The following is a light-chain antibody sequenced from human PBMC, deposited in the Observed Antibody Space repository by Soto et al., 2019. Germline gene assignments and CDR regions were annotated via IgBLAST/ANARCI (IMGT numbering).Light chain of an antibody. Sequence: EVVLTQSPGTVSLSPGERVTLSCRASQSVISKYLAWYQQRPGQAPRLLIYAASSRATGIPDRFSGSGSGTDFTLGISSLEPEDFAVYYCQQYGSSLTWTFGQGTKVEMK. CDR1: QSVISKY. J-gene: IGKJ1*01. CDR3: QQYGSSLTWT. CDR2: AAS. V-gene: IGKV3-20*01.